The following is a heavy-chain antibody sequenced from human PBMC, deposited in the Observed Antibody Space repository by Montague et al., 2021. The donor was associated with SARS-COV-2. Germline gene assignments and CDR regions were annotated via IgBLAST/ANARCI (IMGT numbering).Heavy chain of an antibody. Sequence: SETLSLTCSVGGSFAGSSYNWLRQTPGKGLEWIGEIYYSGATDXXPSLKGGVTISADTSKNEFSLELRSVSAADTAIYYCARGTKPYYDLWLWGQGTLVTVSS. CDR3: ARGTKPYYDLWL. CDR1: GGSFAGSS. CDR2: IYYSGAT. J-gene: IGHJ4*02. D-gene: IGHD3-3*01. V-gene: IGHV4-34*01.